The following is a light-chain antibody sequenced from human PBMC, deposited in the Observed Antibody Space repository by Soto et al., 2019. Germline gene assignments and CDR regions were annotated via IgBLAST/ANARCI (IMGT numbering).Light chain of an antibody. CDR3: QQYHNWPPLT. Sequence: EIVMTQSPATLSVSPGERATLSCRASQSVSTNLAWYQQKPGQAPRLLIYRASTMATGIPGRFSGNGSGTEFTLTISIRQSEEFAVYYGQQYHNWPPLTFGQGTKVEIK. V-gene: IGKV3-15*01. CDR2: RAS. CDR1: QSVSTN. J-gene: IGKJ1*01.